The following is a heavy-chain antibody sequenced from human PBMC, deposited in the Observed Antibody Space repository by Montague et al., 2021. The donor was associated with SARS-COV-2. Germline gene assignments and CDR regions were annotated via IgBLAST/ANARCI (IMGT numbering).Heavy chain of an antibody. V-gene: IGHV3-21*01. J-gene: IGHJ4*02. CDR3: ARAAHDYGDYGY. CDR1: GFTFSRYS. D-gene: IGHD4-17*01. Sequence: SMRLSCAASGFTFSRYSMNWVRQAPGKGLEWVSAISSSSTYILHSDSGKGRFTISRDNAKNSLYLQMNSLRAEDTAVYYCARAAHDYGDYGYWGQGTLVTVSS. CDR2: ISSSSTYI.